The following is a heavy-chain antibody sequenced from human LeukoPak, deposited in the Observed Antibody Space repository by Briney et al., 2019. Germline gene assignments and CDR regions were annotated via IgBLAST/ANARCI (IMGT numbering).Heavy chain of an antibody. Sequence: GGSLRLSCAASRFTFSSYGMHWVRQAPGKGLEWVAFIRFDGSNEYYADSVKGRFTISRDNSKNTLYLQMNSLRAEDTAVYYCARGAPDFWSVYYMDVWGKGTTVTVSS. V-gene: IGHV3-30*02. CDR2: IRFDGSNE. CDR1: RFTFSSYG. CDR3: ARGAPDFWSVYYMDV. D-gene: IGHD3-3*01. J-gene: IGHJ6*03.